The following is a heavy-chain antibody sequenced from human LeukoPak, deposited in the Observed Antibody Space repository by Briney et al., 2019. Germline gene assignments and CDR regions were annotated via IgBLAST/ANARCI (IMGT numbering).Heavy chain of an antibody. J-gene: IGHJ4*02. V-gene: IGHV3-21*01. D-gene: IGHD6-19*01. Sequence: GGSLRLSCAASGFTFSSYSMNWVRQAPGKGLEWVSSISSSSSYIYYADSVKGRFTISRDNAKNSLYLQMNSLRAEDTAVYYCARGDWYSSIVGSLDYWGQGTLVTVSS. CDR1: GFTFSSYS. CDR2: ISSSSSYI. CDR3: ARGDWYSSIVGSLDY.